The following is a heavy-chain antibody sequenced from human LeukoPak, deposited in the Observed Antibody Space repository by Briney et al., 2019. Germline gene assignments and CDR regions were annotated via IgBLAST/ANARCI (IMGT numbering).Heavy chain of an antibody. CDR1: VFTFCSYS. CDR3: AKKGTSSGYTYFDY. CDR2: ISGSGGST. J-gene: IGHJ4*02. D-gene: IGHD3-22*01. Sequence: GGSLRLSCAASVFTFCSYSMSWVRQAPWKGLEWVSAISGSGGSTYYADSVKGRFTISRDNSKNTLYLQMNSLTAEDTAVYYCAKKGTSSGYTYFDYWGQGTLVTVSS. V-gene: IGHV3-23*01.